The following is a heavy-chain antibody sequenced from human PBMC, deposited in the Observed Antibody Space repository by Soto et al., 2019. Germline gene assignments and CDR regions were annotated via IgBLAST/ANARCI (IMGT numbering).Heavy chain of an antibody. J-gene: IGHJ5*02. CDR3: ARDGLPYGDYVAQHTLNWFDP. CDR1: GFTFSSYA. CDR2: ISYDGSNK. D-gene: IGHD4-17*01. Sequence: GVSLRLSCAASGFTFSSYAMHWVRQAPGKGLEWVAVISYDGSNKSYADSVKGRFTISRDNSKNTLYLQMNSLRAEDTAVYYCARDGLPYGDYVAQHTLNWFDPWGQGTLVPVSS. V-gene: IGHV3-30-3*01.